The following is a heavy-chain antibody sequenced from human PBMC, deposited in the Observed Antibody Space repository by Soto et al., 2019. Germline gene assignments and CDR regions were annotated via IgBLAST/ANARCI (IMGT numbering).Heavy chain of an antibody. CDR2: IYTSGST. Sequence: PSETLSLTCTVSGGSISSYYWSWIRQPAGKGLEWIGRIYTSGSTRYNSSLKSRVTISVDTSKSQFYLRLNSVTAADTAVYYCASSAGHPGDFFYYNGMDVWGQGTTVTVSS. J-gene: IGHJ6*02. V-gene: IGHV4-4*07. D-gene: IGHD3-10*01. CDR1: GGSISSYY. CDR3: ASSAGHPGDFFYYNGMDV.